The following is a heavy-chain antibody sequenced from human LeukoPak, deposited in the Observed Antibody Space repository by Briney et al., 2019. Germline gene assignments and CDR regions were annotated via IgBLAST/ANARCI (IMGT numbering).Heavy chain of an antibody. CDR2: IRYDGSKK. CDR1: GFTFSSYG. J-gene: IGHJ4*02. Sequence: PGGSLRLSCAASGFTFSSYGMHWVRQAPGKGLEGVAFIRYDGSKKYYEDSVKGRFTHSRDNAKKTLHLQMNLLRAEDTAVYFRAKDLWRRLFGGLPCDYWGQGTLVTVSS. D-gene: IGHD3-10*01. CDR3: AKDLWRRLFGGLPCDY. V-gene: IGHV3-30*02.